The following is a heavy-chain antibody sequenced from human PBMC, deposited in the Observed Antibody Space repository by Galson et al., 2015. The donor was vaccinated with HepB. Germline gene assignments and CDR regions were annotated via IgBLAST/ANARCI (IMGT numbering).Heavy chain of an antibody. Sequence: QSGAEVKKPGESLKISCKGSEYTFTNYWIAWVRQMPGKGLEWMGIIYPGDPDTRYSPSFQGQVTISADRSINTAYLQWSSLKASDTAIYYCARQTGGSDSYFHFDFWGQGTLVTVSS. V-gene: IGHV5-51*01. CDR1: EYTFTNYW. CDR3: ARQTGGSDSYFHFDF. J-gene: IGHJ4*02. D-gene: IGHD3-10*01. CDR2: IYPGDPDT.